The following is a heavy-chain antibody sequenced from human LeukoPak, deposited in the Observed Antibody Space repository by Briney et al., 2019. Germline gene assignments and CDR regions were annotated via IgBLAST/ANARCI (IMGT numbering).Heavy chain of an antibody. CDR3: ARAHYDFWSGYSPGQRYYGMDV. CDR2: IIPILGIA. CDR1: GYTFTSYD. J-gene: IGHJ6*02. V-gene: IGHV1-69*04. D-gene: IGHD3-3*01. Sequence: ASVKVSCKASGYTFTSYDINWVRQAPGQGLEWMGRIIPILGIANYAQKFQGRVTITADKSTSTAYMELSSLRSEDTAVYYCARAHYDFWSGYSPGQRYYGMDVWGQGTTVTVSS.